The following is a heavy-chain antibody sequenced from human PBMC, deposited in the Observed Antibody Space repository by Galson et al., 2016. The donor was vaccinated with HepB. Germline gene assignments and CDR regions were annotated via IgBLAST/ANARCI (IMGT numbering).Heavy chain of an antibody. Sequence: SETLSLTCTVSGGSISPYYWSWIRQTPGLGLQYIGYVYHTGSTHYNPSLKSRVTLSVDTSKNQFSLKLSSVTAADTAVYYCARVTLFGRIEGFDPWGQGILVTVSS. D-gene: IGHD3-3*01. J-gene: IGHJ5*02. CDR1: GGSISPYY. CDR2: VYHTGST. V-gene: IGHV4-59*01. CDR3: ARVTLFGRIEGFDP.